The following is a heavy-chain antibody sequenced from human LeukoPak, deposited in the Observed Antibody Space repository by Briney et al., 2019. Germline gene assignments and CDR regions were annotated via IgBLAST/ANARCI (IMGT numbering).Heavy chain of an antibody. V-gene: IGHV3-7*01. J-gene: IGHJ4*02. CDR1: GFTFTGYW. CDR3: ARDLGIDRFDQ. CDR2: IKQDGSEK. Sequence: PGGSLRLSCAASGFTFTGYWMSWVRQPPGKGLEWVANIKQDGSEKYYMDSVGGRFTISRDNAKNSLYLQMDSLRVEDTAVYYCARDLGIDRFDQWGQGALVTVSA. D-gene: IGHD7-27*01.